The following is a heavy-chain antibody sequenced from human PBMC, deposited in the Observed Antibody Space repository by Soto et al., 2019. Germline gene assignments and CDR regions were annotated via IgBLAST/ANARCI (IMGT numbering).Heavy chain of an antibody. CDR3: ARALGDTCVHLPIDF. J-gene: IGHJ4*02. CDR1: GGSFSGYY. CDR2: SNHRGST. Sequence: QVQLQQWGAGLLKPSETLSLTCAAYGGSFSGYYWSWIRQPPGKGLEWIGESNHRGSTNYNPSLKSTVTISVDTSKNQFALKLNSVPAADTAVYYCARALGDTCVHLPIDFWGQGTLLTVSS. D-gene: IGHD3-16*01. V-gene: IGHV4-34*01.